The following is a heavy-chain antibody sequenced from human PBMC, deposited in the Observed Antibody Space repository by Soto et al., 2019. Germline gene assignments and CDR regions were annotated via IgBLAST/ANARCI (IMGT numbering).Heavy chain of an antibody. Sequence: PSETLSLTCTVSGGSISSYYWSWIRQPPGKGLEWIGEINHSGSTNYNPSLKSRVTISVDTSKNQFSLKLSSVTAADTAVYYCARLPSSSRYYYYYYMDVWGKGTTVTVSS. CDR3: ARLPSSSRYYYYYYMDV. J-gene: IGHJ6*03. CDR2: INHSGST. V-gene: IGHV4-34*01. CDR1: GGSISSYY. D-gene: IGHD6-6*01.